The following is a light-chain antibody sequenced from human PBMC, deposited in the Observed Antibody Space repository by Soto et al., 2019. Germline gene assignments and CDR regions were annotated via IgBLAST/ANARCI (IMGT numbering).Light chain of an antibody. CDR3: QQYNSYPRT. CDR2: KAS. J-gene: IGKJ4*01. Sequence: DIQMTQSPSTLSVSLGDRATITCRASQTISSWLAWYQQKPGKAPKLLIYKASTLKSGVPSRFSGSGSGTEFTLTISSLQPDDFATYYCQQYNSYPRTFGEGTKVDIK. V-gene: IGKV1-5*03. CDR1: QTISSW.